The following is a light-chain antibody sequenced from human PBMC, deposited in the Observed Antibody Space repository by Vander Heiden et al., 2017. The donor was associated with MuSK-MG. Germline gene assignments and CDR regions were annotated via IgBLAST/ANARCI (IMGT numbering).Light chain of an antibody. CDR3: QQDNSYPWT. Sequence: DIQMTQSPSTLSASVGDRVTITCRASQSISNWLAWYQQKPGKAPKLLIYKASSLESGAPSNFSGSGSATEFTLTISSLQPDDLATYYCQQDNSYPWTFGQGTKVXIK. V-gene: IGKV1-5*03. J-gene: IGKJ1*01. CDR2: KAS. CDR1: QSISNW.